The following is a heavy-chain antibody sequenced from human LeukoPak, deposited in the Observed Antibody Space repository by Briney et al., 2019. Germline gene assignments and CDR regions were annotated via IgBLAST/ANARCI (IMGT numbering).Heavy chain of an antibody. Sequence: SATLSFTCTVSSGSISSYDWSWIRQPPGKGLEWIGYISYSGSNNYNPSLKSRVTISVDTSKNQFSLKLTSVTAADTALYYCARHRAHTYSFDSGGYYLYYFDYWGQGTLVTVSS. CDR3: ARHRAHTYSFDSGGYYLYYFDY. V-gene: IGHV4-59*08. D-gene: IGHD3-22*01. CDR2: ISYSGSN. J-gene: IGHJ4*02. CDR1: SGSISSYD.